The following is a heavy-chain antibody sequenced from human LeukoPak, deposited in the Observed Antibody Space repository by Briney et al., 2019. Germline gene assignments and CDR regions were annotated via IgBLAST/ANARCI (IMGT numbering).Heavy chain of an antibody. J-gene: IGHJ4*02. CDR1: GFTFTNYN. Sequence: GGSLRLSCAASGFTFTNYNMSWVRQAPGKGLEWVSYISSSSSYIYYADPVKGRFTISRDHAKNSLYLYMNRLRAEDTAVYYCARGAHYYYDSSGYSYGDDYWGQGTLVTVSS. D-gene: IGHD3-22*01. CDR2: ISSSSSYI. V-gene: IGHV3-21*01. CDR3: ARGAHYYYDSSGYSYGDDY.